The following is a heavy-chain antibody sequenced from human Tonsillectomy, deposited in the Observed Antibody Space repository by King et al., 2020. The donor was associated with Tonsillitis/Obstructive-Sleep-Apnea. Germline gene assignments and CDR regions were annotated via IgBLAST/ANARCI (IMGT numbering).Heavy chain of an antibody. J-gene: IGHJ4*02. Sequence: HVQLVESGAEVKKPGASVKVSCKASGYTFSSYGISWVRQAPGQGLEWMGWISAYNGNTNYAQKLQGRVTMTTDTSTSTAYMEVRSLRSDDTAVYYCARDSMSNYYDSSGYYTFDYWGQGTLVTVSS. D-gene: IGHD3-22*01. V-gene: IGHV1-18*01. CDR3: ARDSMSNYYDSSGYYTFDY. CDR2: ISAYNGNT. CDR1: GYTFSSYG.